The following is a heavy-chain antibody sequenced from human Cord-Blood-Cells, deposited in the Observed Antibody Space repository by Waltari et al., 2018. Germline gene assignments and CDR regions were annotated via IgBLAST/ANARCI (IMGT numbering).Heavy chain of an antibody. Sequence: QVQLVQSGAEVKKPGASVKVSCKASGYTFTGYYMHWVRPAPGQGLEWMGWINPNGGGTNYAQKFQGRVTMTRDTSISTAYMELSRLRSDDTAVYYCASGVYGDYYFDYWGQGTLVTVSS. CDR3: ASGVYGDYYFDY. CDR2: INPNGGGT. D-gene: IGHD4-17*01. J-gene: IGHJ4*02. CDR1: GYTFTGYY. V-gene: IGHV1-2*02.